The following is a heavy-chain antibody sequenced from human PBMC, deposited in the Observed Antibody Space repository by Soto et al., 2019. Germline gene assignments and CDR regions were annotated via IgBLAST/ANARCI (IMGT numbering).Heavy chain of an antibody. J-gene: IGHJ4*02. D-gene: IGHD3-10*01. CDR1: GFTFSSYA. V-gene: IGHV3-23*01. CDR3: AKDPTYYYGSGTGGGYFDY. Sequence: GGSLRLSCAASGFTFSSYAMSWVRQAPGKGLEWVSAISGSGGSTYYADSAKGRFTISRDNSKNTLYLQMNSLRAEDTAVYYCAKDPTYYYGSGTGGGYFDYWGQGTLVTVSS. CDR2: ISGSGGST.